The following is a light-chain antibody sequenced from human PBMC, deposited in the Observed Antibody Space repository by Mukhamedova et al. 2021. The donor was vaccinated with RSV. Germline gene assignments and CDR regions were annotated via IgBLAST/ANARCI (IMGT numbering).Light chain of an antibody. CDR2: KAS. V-gene: IGKV1-5*03. J-gene: IGKJ4*01. CDR3: QQFSSSYPT. Sequence: WYQRRVHGKAPTLLINKASTLESGVPSRFSGSGSGTEFTLTISRLQPDDFATYYCQQFSSSYPTFGGGTKVEIK.